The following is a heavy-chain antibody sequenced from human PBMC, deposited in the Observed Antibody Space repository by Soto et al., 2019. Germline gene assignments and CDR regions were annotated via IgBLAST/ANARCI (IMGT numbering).Heavy chain of an antibody. D-gene: IGHD3-22*01. Sequence: LSLTCTVSGGSISSGDYYWSWIRQPPGKGLEWIGYIYYSGSTYYNPSLKSRVTISVGTSKSQFSLKLSSVTAADTAVYYCARAPGNYYDSSGYYSTYYYYYGMDVWGQGTTVTVSS. CDR1: GGSISSGDYY. CDR3: ARAPGNYYDSSGYYSTYYYYYGMDV. J-gene: IGHJ6*02. CDR2: IYYSGST. V-gene: IGHV4-30-4*01.